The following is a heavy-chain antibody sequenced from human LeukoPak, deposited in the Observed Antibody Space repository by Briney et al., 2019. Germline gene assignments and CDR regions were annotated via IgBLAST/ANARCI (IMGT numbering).Heavy chain of an antibody. CDR1: GFTVSSNY. J-gene: IGHJ4*02. CDR3: ARAATSSTYGYYY. Sequence: GGSLRLSCAASGFTVSSNYMSWVRQAPGKGLEWLSYITSGGSTIYYADSVKGRFTISRDNAKNSLYLQMNSLRAEDTAVYYCARAATSSTYGYYYWGQGTLVTVSS. V-gene: IGHV3-11*04. CDR2: ITSGGSTI. D-gene: IGHD3-3*01.